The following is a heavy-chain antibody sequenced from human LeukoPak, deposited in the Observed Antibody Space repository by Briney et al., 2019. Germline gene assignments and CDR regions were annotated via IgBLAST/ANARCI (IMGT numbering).Heavy chain of an antibody. V-gene: IGHV1-2*02. CDR3: ARGNGPENA. D-gene: IGHD2-8*01. J-gene: IGHJ5*02. CDR1: GYTFIGYY. Sequence: ASVKLSCTASGYTFIGYYMYWVRQAPGHGLEWVGCINPSSGDTDYPQKFQGRVTMTRDTSINTCYMEMRSLTSDDTAVYYCARGNGPENAWGQGTLVTVSS. CDR2: INPSSGDT.